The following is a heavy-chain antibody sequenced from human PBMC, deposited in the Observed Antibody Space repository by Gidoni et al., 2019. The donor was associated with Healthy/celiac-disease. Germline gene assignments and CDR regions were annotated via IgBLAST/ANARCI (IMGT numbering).Heavy chain of an antibody. CDR2: IIPILGIV. CDR1: GGTFSSYT. J-gene: IGHJ6*02. Sequence: QVQLVQSGAEVKKPGSSVKVSCKASGGTFSSYTISWVRQAPGQGLEWMGRIIPILGIVNYAQKFQGRVTITADKSTSTAYMELSSLRSEDTAVYYCARALLWFGDHYYGMDVWGQGTTVTVS. CDR3: ARALLWFGDHYYGMDV. V-gene: IGHV1-69*02. D-gene: IGHD3-10*01.